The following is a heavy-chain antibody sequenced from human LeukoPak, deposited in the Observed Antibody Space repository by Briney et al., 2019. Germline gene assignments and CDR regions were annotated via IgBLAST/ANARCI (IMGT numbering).Heavy chain of an antibody. CDR1: GFTFSSYA. CDR3: ARDLGNYYDSSGYLDY. J-gene: IGHJ4*02. CDR2: ISGSGGNT. D-gene: IGHD3-22*01. V-gene: IGHV3-23*01. Sequence: PGGSLRLSCAASGFTFSSYAMSWVRQAPGKGLEWVSAISGSGGNTHYSDSVKGRFTISRDNSKNTLYLQMNSLRAEDTAVYYCARDLGNYYDSSGYLDYWGQGTLVTVSS.